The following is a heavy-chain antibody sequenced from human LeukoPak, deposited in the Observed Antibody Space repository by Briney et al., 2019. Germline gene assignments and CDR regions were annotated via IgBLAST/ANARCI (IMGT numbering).Heavy chain of an antibody. CDR3: AKTLSSSWYPIGYYYYGMDV. V-gene: IGHV3-30*18. J-gene: IGHJ6*02. CDR1: GFTFSSYG. CDR2: ISYDRSNK. D-gene: IGHD6-13*01. Sequence: GGSLRLSCAASGFTFSSYGMHWVRQAPGKGLEWVAVISYDRSNKYYADSVKGRFTISRDNSKNTLYLQMNSLRAEDTAVYYCAKTLSSSWYPIGYYYYGMDVWGQGTTVTVSS.